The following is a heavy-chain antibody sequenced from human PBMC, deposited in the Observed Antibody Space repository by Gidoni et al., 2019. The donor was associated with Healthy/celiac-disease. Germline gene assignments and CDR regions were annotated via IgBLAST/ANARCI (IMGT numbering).Heavy chain of an antibody. D-gene: IGHD4-17*01. J-gene: IGHJ5*02. CDR2: IYYSGST. CDR3: ARDNDYGDFSWFDP. V-gene: IGHV4-61*01. CDR1: GGSVSSGSYY. Sequence: QVQLQESGPGLVKPSETLSLTCTVPGGSVSSGSYYWSWIRQPPGKGLEWIGHIYYSGSTNYNPSLKSRVTISVDTSKNQFSLKLSSVTAADTAVYYCARDNDYGDFSWFDPWGQGTLVTVSS.